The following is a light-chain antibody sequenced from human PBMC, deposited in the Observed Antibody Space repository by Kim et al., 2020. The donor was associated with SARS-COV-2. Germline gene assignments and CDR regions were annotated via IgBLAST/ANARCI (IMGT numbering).Light chain of an antibody. Sequence: EIVLTQSPGTLSLSPGERATPSCRASQSVSSSYLAWYQQKPGQAPRPLIYGASSRPTGIPARLSGSGSGTAFTLTISRLEPEDFAVYYCQQYGSSMYPFGQGTKLEIK. J-gene: IGKJ2*01. V-gene: IGKV3-20*01. CDR2: GAS. CDR3: QQYGSSMYP. CDR1: QSVSSSY.